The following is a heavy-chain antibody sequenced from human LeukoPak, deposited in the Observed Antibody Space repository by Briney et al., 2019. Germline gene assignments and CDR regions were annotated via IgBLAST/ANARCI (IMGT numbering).Heavy chain of an antibody. CDR2: INSDGSST. Sequence: GGSPRLSCAASGFTFSSYAMSWVRQAPGKGLEWVSRINSDGSSTSYADSVKGRFTISRDNAKNTLYLQMNSLRAEDTAVYYCARGDYDYVWGSYRYAFDIWGQGTMVTVSS. CDR1: GFTFSSYA. CDR3: ARGDYDYVWGSYRYAFDI. D-gene: IGHD3-16*02. J-gene: IGHJ3*02. V-gene: IGHV3-74*01.